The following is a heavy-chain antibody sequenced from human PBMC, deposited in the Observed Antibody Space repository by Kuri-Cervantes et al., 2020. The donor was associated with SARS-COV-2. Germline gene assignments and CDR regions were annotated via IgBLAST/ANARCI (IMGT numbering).Heavy chain of an antibody. CDR3: ASQGRGYSSSGNSCFFDY. CDR2: IGSSSSYI. CDR1: GFTFSSYS. J-gene: IGHJ4*02. V-gene: IGHV3-21*01. Sequence: GESLKISCAASGFTFSSYSMNWVRQAPGKGLEWVSSIGSSSSYIYYADSVKGRFTISRDNAKNSLYLQMNSLRAEDTAVYYCASQGRGYSSSGNSCFFDYWGQGTLVTVSS. D-gene: IGHD6-13*01.